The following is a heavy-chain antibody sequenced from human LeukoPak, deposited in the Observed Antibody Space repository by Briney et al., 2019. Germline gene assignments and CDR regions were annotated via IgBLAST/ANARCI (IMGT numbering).Heavy chain of an antibody. Sequence: GGSLRLPCAASGFTFSSYRMHWVRQAPGKGLEWVAFIRYDGSNKYYADSVKGRFTISRDNSKNTLYLQMNSLGAEDTAVYYCAKESMVRGVIIAFDIWGQGTMVTVSS. CDR1: GFTFSSYR. D-gene: IGHD3-10*01. CDR3: AKESMVRGVIIAFDI. V-gene: IGHV3-30*02. J-gene: IGHJ3*02. CDR2: IRYDGSNK.